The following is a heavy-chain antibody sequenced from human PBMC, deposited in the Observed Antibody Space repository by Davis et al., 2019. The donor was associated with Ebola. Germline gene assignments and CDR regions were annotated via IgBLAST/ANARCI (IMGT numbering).Heavy chain of an antibody. V-gene: IGHV4-59*11. CDR2: IYYSGNT. Sequence: PSETLSLTCTVSGVSISRHYWSWIRQPPGKRLEWIGYIYYSGNTNYNHSLKSRVTISVDTSKKQFSLKLSSVTAADTAVYYCARVRRNYGDYLNDAFDIWGQGTMVTVSS. D-gene: IGHD4-17*01. CDR1: GVSISRHY. CDR3: ARVRRNYGDYLNDAFDI. J-gene: IGHJ3*02.